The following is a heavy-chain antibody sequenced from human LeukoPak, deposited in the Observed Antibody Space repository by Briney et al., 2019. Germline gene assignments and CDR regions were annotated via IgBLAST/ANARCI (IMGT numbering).Heavy chain of an antibody. CDR3: ARGGRDYYDSSGYSNWFDP. CDR2: IYYSGST. J-gene: IGHJ5*02. D-gene: IGHD3-22*01. V-gene: IGHV4-30-4*01. CDR1: GGSISSGDSY. Sequence: PSETLSLTCTVSGGSISSGDSYWSWIRQPPGKGLEWIGYIYYSGSTYYNPSLKSRVTISVDTSKNQFSLKLSSVTAADTAVYYCARGGRDYYDSSGYSNWFDPWGQGTLVTVSS.